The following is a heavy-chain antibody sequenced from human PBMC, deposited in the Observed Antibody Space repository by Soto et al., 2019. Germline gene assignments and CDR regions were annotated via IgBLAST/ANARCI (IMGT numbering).Heavy chain of an antibody. Sequence: QVQLVESGGGVVQPGRSLRLSCAASGFTFSSYAMHWVRQAPGKGLEWVAVISYDGSNKYYADSVKGRFTISRDNSKNTLYLQMNSLRAEDTAVYYCARSSGWYELNAEYFQHWGQGTLVTVSS. V-gene: IGHV3-30-3*01. CDR3: ARSSGWYELNAEYFQH. CDR2: ISYDGSNK. J-gene: IGHJ1*01. CDR1: GFTFSSYA. D-gene: IGHD6-19*01.